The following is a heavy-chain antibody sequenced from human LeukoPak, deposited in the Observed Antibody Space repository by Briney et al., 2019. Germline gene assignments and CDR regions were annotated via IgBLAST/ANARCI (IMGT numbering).Heavy chain of an antibody. J-gene: IGHJ3*02. CDR1: GFTFSSYW. V-gene: IGHV3-74*01. CDR3: ARVRYGPGKAFDI. D-gene: IGHD3-16*01. CDR2: IYTDGSNT. Sequence: GGSLRLSCAASGFTFSSYWMHWVRQAPGKGLVWVSRIYTDGSNTSYADSVKGRFTISRDNAKNTLYLQMNSLRAEDTAVYYCARVRYGPGKAFDIWGQGTMVTVSS.